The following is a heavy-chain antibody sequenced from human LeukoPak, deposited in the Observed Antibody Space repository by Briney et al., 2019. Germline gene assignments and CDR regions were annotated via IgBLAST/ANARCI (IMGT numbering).Heavy chain of an antibody. D-gene: IGHD3-9*01. CDR3: TRAPTLFYDILTERYFDL. CDR2: IYTSGRT. V-gene: IGHV4-61*02. J-gene: IGHJ2*01. CDR1: GGSISSGSYY. Sequence: SETLSLTCTVSGGSISSGSYYWSWIRQPAGKGLEWIGRIYTSGRTTYNPSLKSRVTISVDTSKNHFSLKPTSVTAADTAVYYCTRAPTLFYDILTERYFDLWGRGTLVTVSS.